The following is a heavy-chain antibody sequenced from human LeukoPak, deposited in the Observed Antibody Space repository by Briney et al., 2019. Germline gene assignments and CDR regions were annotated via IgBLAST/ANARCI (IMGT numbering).Heavy chain of an antibody. CDR2: LSASGST. Sequence: SETLSLTCTVSGSSISSYHWTWIRQPAGKGLEWIGRLSASGSTNFNPSLKSRVTISVDKSKKQFSLKVSSVTAADTAVYYCARGADGAAQFDPWGQGTLVTVSS. J-gene: IGHJ5*02. D-gene: IGHD6-13*01. V-gene: IGHV4-4*07. CDR1: GSSISSYH. CDR3: ARGADGAAQFDP.